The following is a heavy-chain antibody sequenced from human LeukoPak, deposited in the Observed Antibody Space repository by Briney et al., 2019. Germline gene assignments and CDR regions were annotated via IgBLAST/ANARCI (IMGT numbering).Heavy chain of an antibody. Sequence: GPLRLSCAASGFTFSSYAMHWVRQAPGKGLEYVSAISSNGGSTYYANSVKGRFTISRDNSKNTLYLQMGSLRAEDMAVYYCARDLDYWGQGTLVTVSS. CDR2: ISSNGGST. CDR3: ARDLDY. J-gene: IGHJ4*02. CDR1: GFTFSSYA. V-gene: IGHV3-64*01.